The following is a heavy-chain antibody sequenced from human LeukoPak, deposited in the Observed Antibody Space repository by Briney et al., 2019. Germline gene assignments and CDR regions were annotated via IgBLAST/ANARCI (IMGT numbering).Heavy chain of an antibody. CDR2: INHSGNT. Sequence: SETLSLTCAVYDGSFSDYYWTWIRQPPGKGLEWIGEINHSGNTKYNPSLKSRVTISVDTSENQFSLKLSSVTAADTAVYYCATYYYGSGSRPEWGQGTLVTVSS. CDR1: DGSFSDYY. J-gene: IGHJ4*02. V-gene: IGHV4-34*01. D-gene: IGHD3-10*01. CDR3: ATYYYGSGSRPE.